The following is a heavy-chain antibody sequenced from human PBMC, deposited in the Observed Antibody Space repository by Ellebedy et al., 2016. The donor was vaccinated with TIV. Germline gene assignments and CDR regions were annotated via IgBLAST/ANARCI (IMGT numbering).Heavy chain of an antibody. CDR1: GFTFSSYS. V-gene: IGHV3-48*04. Sequence: GGSLRLSXAASGFTFSSYSMNWVRQAPGKGLEWVSYISSSSSTIYYADSVKGRFTISRDNAKNSLYLQMNSLRAEDTAVYYCARNSRGSHCYTRPRCYYFDYWGQGTLVTVSS. CDR2: ISSSSSTI. CDR3: ARNSRGSHCYTRPRCYYFDY. J-gene: IGHJ4*02. D-gene: IGHD2-2*02.